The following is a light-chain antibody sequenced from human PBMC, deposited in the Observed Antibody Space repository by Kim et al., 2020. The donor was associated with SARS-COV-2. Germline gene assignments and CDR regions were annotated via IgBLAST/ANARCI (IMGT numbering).Light chain of an antibody. CDR3: QSADSSNTKEV. Sequence: SYELTQPPSVSVSPGQTARITCSGDALPKQYAYWYQQKPGQAPVLVIYKDSERPSGIPERFSGSSSGTTVTLTISGVQAEDEADYYCQSADSSNTKEVFGGGTQLTVL. V-gene: IGLV3-25*03. J-gene: IGLJ3*02. CDR1: ALPKQY. CDR2: KDS.